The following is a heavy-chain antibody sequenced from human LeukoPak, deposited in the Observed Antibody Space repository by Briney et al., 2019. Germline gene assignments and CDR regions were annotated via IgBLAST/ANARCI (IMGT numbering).Heavy chain of an antibody. V-gene: IGHV3-30-3*01. CDR1: GFTFSSYA. Sequence: GGSPRLSCAASGFTFSSYAMHLVRQAPGKRLEWVAVISYDGSNKYYADSVKGRFTISTDNSKNTLYLQMNSLRAEDTAVYYCARCNTIFGVVIIPFLGYWGQGTLVTVSS. CDR3: ARCNTIFGVVIIPFLGY. D-gene: IGHD3-3*01. CDR2: ISYDGSNK. J-gene: IGHJ4*02.